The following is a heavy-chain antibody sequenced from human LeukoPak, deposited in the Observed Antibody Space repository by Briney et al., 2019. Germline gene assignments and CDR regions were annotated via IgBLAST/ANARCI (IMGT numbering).Heavy chain of an antibody. V-gene: IGHV4-38-2*02. Sequence: RTSETLSLTCTVSGYSISSGYYWGWIRQPPGKGLEWIGSIYHSGSTNYNPSLKSRVTIAVDKSKNQFSLKLSSVTAADTAVYYCARASHDYGDYSHFDYWGQGTLVTVSS. CDR2: IYHSGST. J-gene: IGHJ4*02. CDR1: GYSISSGYY. D-gene: IGHD4-17*01. CDR3: ARASHDYGDYSHFDY.